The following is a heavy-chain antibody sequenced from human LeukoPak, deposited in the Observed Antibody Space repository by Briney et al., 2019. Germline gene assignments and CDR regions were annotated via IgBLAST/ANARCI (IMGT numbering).Heavy chain of an antibody. J-gene: IGHJ4*02. V-gene: IGHV3-30-3*01. Sequence: PGGSLRLSCAASGFTFSSYVMHWVRQPPGKGLEWMTLISYGGNNTYYTDSAKGRFTISRDNSKNTLYLQMNSLRAEDTAVYYCAKDRHGSGSYPTWYYFDYWGQGTLVTVSS. CDR2: ISYGGNNT. CDR3: AKDRHGSGSYPTWYYFDY. D-gene: IGHD3-10*01. CDR1: GFTFSSYV.